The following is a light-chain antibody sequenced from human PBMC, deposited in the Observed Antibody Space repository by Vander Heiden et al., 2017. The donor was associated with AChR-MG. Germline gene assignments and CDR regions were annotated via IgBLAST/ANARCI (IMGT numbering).Light chain of an antibody. CDR1: QRISSY. CDR3: QQSYTTSWT. Sequence: DIQMTQSPSSLSASVGDRVTITCRASQRISSYLNWYQHKPGKAPKLLISAASSLQSGVPSRFSGSGSGTDFTLTISSLQPEDFATYYCQQSYTTSWTFGQGTKVEVK. J-gene: IGKJ1*01. CDR2: AAS. V-gene: IGKV1-39*01.